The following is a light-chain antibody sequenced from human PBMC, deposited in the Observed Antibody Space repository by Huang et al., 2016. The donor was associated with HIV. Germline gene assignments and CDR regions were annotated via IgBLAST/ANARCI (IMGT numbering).Light chain of an antibody. V-gene: IGKV2-24*01. CDR3: KQATLYPPMWA. CDR1: QALVDTDGNSY. J-gene: IGKJ2*01. Sequence: DIVMTQTPLSSPVTLGQPASISCTSSQALVDTDGNSYMSWIQQRPGQPPRLLIYNGSRLLSGGPERFSGSGAGTQCTLKISRVEAEDVGVYYCKQATLYPPMWACGQGTKLEI. CDR2: NGS.